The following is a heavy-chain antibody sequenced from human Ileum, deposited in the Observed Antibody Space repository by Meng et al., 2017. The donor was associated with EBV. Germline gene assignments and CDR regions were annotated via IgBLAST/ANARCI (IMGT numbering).Heavy chain of an antibody. CDR1: GGSISTGNLY. Sequence: QLQLQEAGPGLVKPSGTLSLPCTVSGGSISTGNLYWGWIRQSPGKALECIGTIYYRGNTFYNPSLKSRLTISIDTSKNEFSLTLRSVTAADTALYYCASAYDYGDYEALAYWGPGSLVTVSS. CDR3: ASAYDYGDYEALAY. J-gene: IGHJ4*02. V-gene: IGHV4-39*07. D-gene: IGHD4-17*01. CDR2: IYYRGNT.